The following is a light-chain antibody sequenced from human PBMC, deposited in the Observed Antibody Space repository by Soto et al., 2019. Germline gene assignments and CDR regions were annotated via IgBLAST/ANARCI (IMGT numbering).Light chain of an antibody. CDR2: AAS. Sequence: DIQMTQSPSSLSASVEDRVIITCRASQSISNHLNWYQQKPGKAPKLLIFAASSLQSGVPSRFSGSRSGPDFTLTISSLQPEDFATYYCQQGHSNPITLGQGTRLEIK. CDR1: QSISNH. V-gene: IGKV1-39*01. CDR3: QQGHSNPIT. J-gene: IGKJ5*01.